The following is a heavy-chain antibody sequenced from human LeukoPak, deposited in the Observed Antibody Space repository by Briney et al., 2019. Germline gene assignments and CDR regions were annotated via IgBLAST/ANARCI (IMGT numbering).Heavy chain of an antibody. CDR3: ARGKSDYYYYYYMDV. CDR2: IIPILGIA. CDR1: GGTFSSYA. Sequence: SVKVSCKASGGTFSSYAISWVRQAPGQGLEWMGRIIPILGIANYAQKFQGRVTITADESTSTAYMELSSLRSEDTAVYYCARGKSDYYYYYYMDVWGKGTTVTVSS. V-gene: IGHV1-69*04. J-gene: IGHJ6*03.